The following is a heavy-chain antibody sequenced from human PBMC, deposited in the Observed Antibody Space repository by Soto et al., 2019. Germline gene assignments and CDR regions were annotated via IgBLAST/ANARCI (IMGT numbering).Heavy chain of an antibody. V-gene: IGHV3-23*01. CDR2: ITASGGTK. CDR3: ATLKGSLKGLFPTLYLDC. D-gene: IGHD2-21*01. Sequence: EVQLLESGGGLVQPGGSLSISCAASGFTFTSYAMNWVRRVPGKGLEWVSGITASGGTKFYVDSVKGRFTISTDSSKNTVFLQMNSLIEEETGVYHCATLKGSLKGLFPTLYLDCWGHGNLVTVSA. J-gene: IGHJ4*03. CDR1: GFTFTSYA.